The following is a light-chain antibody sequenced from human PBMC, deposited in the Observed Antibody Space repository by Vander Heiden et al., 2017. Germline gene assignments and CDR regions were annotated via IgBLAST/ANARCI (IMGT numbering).Light chain of an antibody. V-gene: IGLV2-23*02. CDR2: EVN. CDR3: CSYAGTSTWV. J-gene: IGLJ3*02. CDR1: SSDVGNYNL. Sequence: QSALTQPASVSGSPGQSITLSCTGTSSDVGNYNLVSWYQQYPGKAPKLMICEVNKRPSGISNRFSGSESGNTASLTISGLQAEDEANYYCCSYAGTSTWVFGEGTKLTVL.